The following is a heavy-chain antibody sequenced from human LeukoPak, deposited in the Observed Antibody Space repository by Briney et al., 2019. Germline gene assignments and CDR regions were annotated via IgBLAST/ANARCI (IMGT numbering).Heavy chain of an antibody. Sequence: PSETLSLTCAVYGGYFSGYYWSWIRQPPGKRLKWIGEINHSGSTNYNPSLKSRVTISVDTSKNQFSLKLSSVTAADTAVYYCARGREELLWFGELFSYYGMDVWGQGTTVTVSS. V-gene: IGHV4-34*01. CDR3: ARGREELLWFGELFSYYGMDV. J-gene: IGHJ6*02. D-gene: IGHD3-10*01. CDR1: GGYFSGYY. CDR2: INHSGST.